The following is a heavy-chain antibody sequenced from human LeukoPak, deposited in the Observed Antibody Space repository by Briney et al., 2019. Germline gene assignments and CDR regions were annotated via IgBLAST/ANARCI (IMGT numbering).Heavy chain of an antibody. CDR3: TTDGEFKVIRFDP. V-gene: IGHV3-15*01. Sequence: GGSLRLSCAASGFTFSSYAMSWVRQAPGKGLEWVGRIKSKTDGGTTDYAAPVKGRFTISRDDSKNTLYLQMNSLKTEDTAVYYCTTDGEFKVIRFDPWGQGTLVTASS. D-gene: IGHD7-27*01. CDR2: IKSKTDGGTT. CDR1: GFTFSSYA. J-gene: IGHJ5*02.